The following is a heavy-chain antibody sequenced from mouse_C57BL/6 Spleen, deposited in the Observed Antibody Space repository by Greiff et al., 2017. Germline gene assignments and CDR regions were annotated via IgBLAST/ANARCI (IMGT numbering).Heavy chain of an antibody. V-gene: IGHV1-50*01. D-gene: IGHD3-2*02. CDR3: ARGGTAQATI. Sequence: QVQLQQPGAELVKPGASVKLSCKASGYTFTSYWMQWVKQRPGQGLEWIGEIDPSDSYTNYNQKFKGKATLTVDTSSSTAYMQLSSLTSEDSAVYYCARGGTAQATIWGQGTLVTVSA. J-gene: IGHJ3*01. CDR1: GYTFTSYW. CDR2: IDPSDSYT.